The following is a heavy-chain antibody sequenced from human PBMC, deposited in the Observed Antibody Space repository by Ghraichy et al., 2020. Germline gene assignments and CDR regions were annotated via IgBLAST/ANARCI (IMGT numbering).Heavy chain of an antibody. CDR1: RFTFSNYW. J-gene: IGHJ3*02. CDR3: ARDGPPRTGFDI. CDR2: IKEDGSEK. D-gene: IGHD3/OR15-3a*01. V-gene: IGHV3-7*01. Sequence: GESLNISCAASRFTFSNYWMSWVRQAPGKGLEWVAHIKEDGSEKYYVDSVKGRFTISRDNAKNSLYLQMNSLRAEDTAVYYCARDGPPRTGFDIWGQGTMVTVSS.